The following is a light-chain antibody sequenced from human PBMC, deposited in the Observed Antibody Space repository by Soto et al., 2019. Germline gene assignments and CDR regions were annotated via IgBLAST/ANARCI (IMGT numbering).Light chain of an antibody. Sequence: QSVLTQPPSASVTPGQWVTISCSGSSSNIGNNYVFWYQQFPGMAPKLLIYRNNQRPSGVPDRFSGSKSGTSASLAIAGLRSEDESDYYCSSYTSRSTLVAFGGGTKLTVL. CDR3: SSYTSRSTLVA. J-gene: IGLJ2*01. CDR1: SSNIGNNY. CDR2: RNN. V-gene: IGLV1-47*01.